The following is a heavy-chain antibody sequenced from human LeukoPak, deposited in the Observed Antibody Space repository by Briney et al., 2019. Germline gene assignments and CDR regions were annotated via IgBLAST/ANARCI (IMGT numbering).Heavy chain of an antibody. V-gene: IGHV3-48*03. J-gene: IGHJ5*02. CDR1: GFTFSSYE. CDR3: AKDLIAVAGTHWFDP. D-gene: IGHD6-19*01. Sequence: PGGSLRLSCAASGFTFSSYEMNWVRQAPGKGLEWVSYISSSGSTIYYADSVKGRFTISRDNSKNTLYLQMNSLRAEDTAVYYCAKDLIAVAGTHWFDPWGQGTLVTVSS. CDR2: ISSSGSTI.